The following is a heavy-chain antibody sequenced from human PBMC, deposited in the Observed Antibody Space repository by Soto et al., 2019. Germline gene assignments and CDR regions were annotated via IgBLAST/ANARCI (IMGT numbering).Heavy chain of an antibody. D-gene: IGHD2-2*01. CDR2: IYYSGST. J-gene: IGHJ6*03. V-gene: IGHV4-39*01. CDR3: ARHLGVVPAANTAYYYYYYMDV. CDR1: GGSISSSSYY. Sequence: QLQLQESGPGLVKPSETLSLTCTVSGGSISSSSYYWGWIRQPPGKGLEWIGSIYYSGSTYYNPSLKSRVTISVDTSKNQFSLKLSSVTAADTAVYYCARHLGVVPAANTAYYYYYYMDVWGKGTTVTVSS.